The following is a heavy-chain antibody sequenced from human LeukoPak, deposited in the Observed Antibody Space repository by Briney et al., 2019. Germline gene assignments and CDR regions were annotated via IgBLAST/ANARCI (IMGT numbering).Heavy chain of an antibody. J-gene: IGHJ4*02. Sequence: GGSLRLSCAASGFTVSNNYMNWVRQAPGKGLEWVSVIYSGGSTYHADSVKGRFTISRDNSKNTLYLQMNSLRAEDTAVYYCARGLKYSSGWYYFDYWGQGTLVIVSS. CDR3: ARGLKYSSGWYYFDY. CDR2: IYSGGST. V-gene: IGHV3-53*01. D-gene: IGHD6-19*01. CDR1: GFTVSNNY.